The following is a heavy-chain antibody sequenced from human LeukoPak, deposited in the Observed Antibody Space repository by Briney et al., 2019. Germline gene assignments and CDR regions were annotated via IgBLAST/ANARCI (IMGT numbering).Heavy chain of an antibody. CDR2: IKQDGSEK. Sequence: GGSLRLSCAASGFTFSSYWMSWVRQAPGKGLEWVANIKQDGSEKYYVDSVKGRFTISRDNAKNSLYLQMNNLRAEDTAVYYCARMYYYGSGSYYIYAYYYYGMDVWGQGTTVTVSS. J-gene: IGHJ6*02. V-gene: IGHV3-7*01. D-gene: IGHD3-10*01. CDR1: GFTFSSYW. CDR3: ARMYYYGSGSYYIYAYYYYGMDV.